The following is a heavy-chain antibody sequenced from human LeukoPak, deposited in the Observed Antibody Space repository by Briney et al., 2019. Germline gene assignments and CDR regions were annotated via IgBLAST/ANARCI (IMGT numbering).Heavy chain of an antibody. Sequence: GRSLRLSCAASGFTFSSYSMNWVRQAPGKGLEWVSYISSSSSTIYYADSVKGRFTISRDNAKNSLYLQMNSLRAEDTAVYYCARDGYGAAAGIKYYMDVWGKGTTVTVSS. CDR1: GFTFSSYS. J-gene: IGHJ6*03. V-gene: IGHV3-48*01. CDR3: ARDGYGAAAGIKYYMDV. D-gene: IGHD6-13*01. CDR2: ISSSSSTI.